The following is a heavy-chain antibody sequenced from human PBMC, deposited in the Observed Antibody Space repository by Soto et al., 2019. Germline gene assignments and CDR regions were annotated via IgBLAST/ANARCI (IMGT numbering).Heavy chain of an antibody. J-gene: IGHJ5*02. CDR1: GFSFSSYA. CDR2: ISGSGGST. Sequence: EVQLLESGGGLVQPGGSLRLSCAASGFSFSSYAMRWVRQAPGKGLEWVSAISGSGGSTYYADSVKGRFTISRDNAKNTLYLQMNSLRAEDTAVYYCAKDPVFEDNWFDPWGQGTLVTVSS. CDR3: AKDPVFEDNWFDP. V-gene: IGHV3-23*01. D-gene: IGHD3-10*02.